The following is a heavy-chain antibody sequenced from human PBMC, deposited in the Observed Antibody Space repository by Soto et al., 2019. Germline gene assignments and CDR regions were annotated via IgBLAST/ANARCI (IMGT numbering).Heavy chain of an antibody. CDR1: GGTFSNDA. CDR2: IIPIYGTT. D-gene: IGHD7-27*01. Sequence: QVQLVQSGPEVKNHGSSVKVSCKTSGGTFSNDAISWVRQAPGRGLEWMGGIIPIYGTTHYAQKLQDRLKLTADESTGTAYMELSSLRSDDTGVYYCARDGMGTIVGGMDVWGQGTTVTVS. CDR3: ARDGMGTIVGGMDV. V-gene: IGHV1-69*01. J-gene: IGHJ6*02.